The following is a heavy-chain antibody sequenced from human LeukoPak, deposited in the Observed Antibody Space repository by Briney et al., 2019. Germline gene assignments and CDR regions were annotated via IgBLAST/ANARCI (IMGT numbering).Heavy chain of an antibody. V-gene: IGHV3-21*01. Sequence: GGSLRLSCEASGFTFSTYWMHWVRQAPGKGLEWVSSISSSSSYIYYADSVRGRFTISRDNAKNSLYLQMNSLRAEDTAVYYCARDGSGSYLPPTPFDYWGQGTLVTVSS. CDR1: GFTFSTYW. D-gene: IGHD3-10*01. CDR3: ARDGSGSYLPPTPFDY. CDR2: ISSSSSYI. J-gene: IGHJ4*02.